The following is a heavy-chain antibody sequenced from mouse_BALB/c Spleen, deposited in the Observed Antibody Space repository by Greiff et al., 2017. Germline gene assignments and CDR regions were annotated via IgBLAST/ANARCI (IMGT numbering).Heavy chain of an antibody. CDR2: ISSGSSTI. J-gene: IGHJ4*01. Sequence: EVNLVESGGGLVQPGGSRKLSCAASGFTFSSFGMHWVRQAPEKGLEWVAYISSGSSTIYYAETVKGRFTISRDNPKNTLFLQMTSLRSEDTAMYYCARRWLLKGVYAMDYWGQGTSVTVSS. CDR3: ARRWLLKGVYAMDY. D-gene: IGHD2-3*01. CDR1: GFTFSSFG. V-gene: IGHV5-17*02.